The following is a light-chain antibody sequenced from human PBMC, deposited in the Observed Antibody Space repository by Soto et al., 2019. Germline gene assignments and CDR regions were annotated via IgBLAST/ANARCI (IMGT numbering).Light chain of an antibody. CDR3: QQYNGYSHS. Sequence: DIQMTHSPSSLSASVGDRVTITCRADQSITRWLSWFQQKPGKAPSLLIYDATNLQPGVPSRFSGSGSGTEFTLTISSLQPDDFATYYCQQYNGYSHSFGQGTKVDIK. J-gene: IGKJ2*01. V-gene: IGKV1-5*01. CDR2: DAT. CDR1: QSITRW.